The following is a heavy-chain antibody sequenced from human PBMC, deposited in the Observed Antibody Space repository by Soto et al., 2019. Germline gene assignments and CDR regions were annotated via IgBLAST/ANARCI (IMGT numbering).Heavy chain of an antibody. Sequence: ASVKVSCKASGFTFTTSAVQWVRQARGQRLEWIGVIFVGTAKTNYEQKFQERVNITWDMSPSTACMEFSSLRSEDTAIYYCAGLGSTAAELCGHGTLVTVSS. CDR3: AGLGSTAAEL. CDR1: GFTFTTSA. CDR2: IFVGTAKT. V-gene: IGHV1-58*01. J-gene: IGHJ4*01. D-gene: IGHD2-2*01.